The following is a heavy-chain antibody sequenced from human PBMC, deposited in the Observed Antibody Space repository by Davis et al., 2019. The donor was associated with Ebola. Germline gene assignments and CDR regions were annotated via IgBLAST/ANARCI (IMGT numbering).Heavy chain of an antibody. J-gene: IGHJ6*02. D-gene: IGHD3-22*01. CDR1: GGSISSYY. CDR3: ARVKPSGYRACLDV. Sequence: PSETLSLTCTVSGGSISSYYWSWIRQPPGKGLEWIGYIYYSGSTNYNPSLKSRVTISVDTSKNQFSLKLSSVTAADTAVYYCARVKPSGYRACLDVWGQGTTVTVSS. V-gene: IGHV4-59*12. CDR2: IYYSGST.